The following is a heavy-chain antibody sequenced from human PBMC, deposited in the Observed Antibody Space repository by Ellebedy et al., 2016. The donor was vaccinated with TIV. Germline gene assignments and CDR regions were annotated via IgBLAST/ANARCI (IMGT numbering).Heavy chain of an antibody. V-gene: IGHV4-34*01. J-gene: IGHJ6*03. Sequence: SETLSLTCAVYGGSFSGYYWSWIRQPPGKGLEWIGEINHSGSTNYNPSLKSRVTISVDTSKNQFSLKLSSVTAADTAVYYCARLDRYGPLYYYYYYMDVWGKGTTVTVSS. CDR2: INHSGST. CDR3: ARLDRYGPLYYYYYYMDV. D-gene: IGHD5-18*01. CDR1: GGSFSGYY.